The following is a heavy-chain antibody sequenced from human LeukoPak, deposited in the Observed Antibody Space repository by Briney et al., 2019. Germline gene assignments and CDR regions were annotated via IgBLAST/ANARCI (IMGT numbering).Heavy chain of an antibody. V-gene: IGHV1-18*04. J-gene: IGHJ4*02. D-gene: IGHD3-9*01. Sequence: ASVKVSCKASGYTFTSYGISWVRQAPGQGLEWMGWISAYNGNTNYAQKLQGRVTMTTDTSTSTAYMELRSLRSDDTAVYYCARDWVRLGYAILTGLFDYWGQGTLVTVSS. CDR3: ARDWVRLGYAILTGLFDY. CDR2: ISAYNGNT. CDR1: GYTFTSYG.